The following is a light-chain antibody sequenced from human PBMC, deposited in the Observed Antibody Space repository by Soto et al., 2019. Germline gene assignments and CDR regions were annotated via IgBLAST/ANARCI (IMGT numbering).Light chain of an antibody. CDR1: SSDVGSYNL. CDR2: EGS. V-gene: IGLV2-23*01. Sequence: QSVLTQPASVSGSPGLSITISCTGTSSDVGSYNLVSWYQHHPGKAPKLMIYEGSKRPSGVSNRFSGSKSGNTASLTISGLQAEDEADYYCCSYAGSSTFVFGTGTKVTVL. J-gene: IGLJ1*01. CDR3: CSYAGSSTFV.